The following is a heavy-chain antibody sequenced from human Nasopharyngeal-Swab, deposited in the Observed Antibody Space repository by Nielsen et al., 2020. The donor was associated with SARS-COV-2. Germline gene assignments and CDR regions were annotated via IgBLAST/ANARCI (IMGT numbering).Heavy chain of an antibody. D-gene: IGHD2-2*01. CDR1: GFTVSSNY. CDR3: ARGSTVSSYYHYMDV. Sequence: GGSLRLSCAASGFTVSSNYMHWVRQAPGEGLEWVSAFYSGGTTYYADSVKGRVTISRDNSNNTVYLQMNSLRAEDTAVYYCARGSTVSSYYHYMDVWGKRTTVTVSS. V-gene: IGHV3-66*01. CDR2: FYSGGTT. J-gene: IGHJ6*03.